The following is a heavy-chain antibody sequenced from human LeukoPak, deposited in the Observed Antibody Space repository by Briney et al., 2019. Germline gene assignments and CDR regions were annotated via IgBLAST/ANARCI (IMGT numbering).Heavy chain of an antibody. CDR2: INWNGGST. D-gene: IGHD5-18*01. CDR1: GFTFDDYG. V-gene: IGHV3-20*04. CDR3: ARDTRGYSYGSYYFDY. J-gene: IGHJ4*02. Sequence: PGGSLRLSCAASGFTFDDYGMSWVRQAPGEGLEWVSGINWNGGSTGYADSVKGRFTISRDNAKSSLYLQMNSLRAEDTALYYCARDTRGYSYGSYYFDYWGQGTLVTVSS.